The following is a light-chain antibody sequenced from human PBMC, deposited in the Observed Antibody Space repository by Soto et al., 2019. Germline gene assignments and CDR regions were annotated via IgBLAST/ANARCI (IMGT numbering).Light chain of an antibody. V-gene: IGKV4-1*01. CDR2: WAS. CDR3: QQYHSTPAT. CDR1: QSVLYSSNNKNY. Sequence: DIVMTQSPDSLAVSLGERATINCKSSQSVLYSSNNKNYIAWFQQKPGQPPKLLIYWASSRESGVTVRFSGSGSVTDFTLTVSRLQAEDVAVYYCQQYHSTPATFHPGIKVDIK. J-gene: IGKJ3*01.